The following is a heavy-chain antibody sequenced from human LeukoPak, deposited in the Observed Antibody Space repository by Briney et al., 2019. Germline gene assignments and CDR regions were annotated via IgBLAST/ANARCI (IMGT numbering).Heavy chain of an antibody. D-gene: IGHD6-19*01. J-gene: IGHJ4*02. CDR3: ARGLRYSSGWYYFDY. Sequence: GGSLRLSCAASGFTVSSNYMSWVRQAPGKGLEWVSVIYSGGNTYYAGSVKGRFTISRDNSKNTLYLQMNSLRAEDTAVYYCARGLRYSSGWYYFDYWGQGTLVTVSS. CDR1: GFTVSSNY. V-gene: IGHV3-53*01. CDR2: IYSGGNT.